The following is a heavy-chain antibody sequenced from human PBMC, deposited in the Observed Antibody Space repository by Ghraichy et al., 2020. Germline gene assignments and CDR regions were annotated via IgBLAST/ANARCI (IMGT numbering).Heavy chain of an antibody. V-gene: IGHV4-59*01. CDR3: ARGGSSGWGEIAEYFQH. Sequence: SETLSLTCTVSGGSISIYYWSWIRQPPGKGLEWIGYIYYSGSTNYNPTLKSRVTISVDTSKNQFSLKLSSVTAADTAVYYCARGGSSGWGEIAEYFQHWGQGTLVTVSS. J-gene: IGHJ1*01. D-gene: IGHD6-19*01. CDR1: GGSISIYY. CDR2: IYYSGST.